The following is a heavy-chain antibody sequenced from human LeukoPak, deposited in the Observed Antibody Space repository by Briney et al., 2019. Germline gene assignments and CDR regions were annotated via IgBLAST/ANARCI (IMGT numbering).Heavy chain of an antibody. J-gene: IGHJ4*02. CDR2: ISGSGGST. Sequence: PGGSLRLSCAASGFTFSSYAMSWVRQAPGKGLEWVSAISGSGGSTYYADSVKGRFTISRDNSKNTLYLQMNSLRAEDTAVYYCADTGMRRWLQFLDYWGEGTLDTVSS. V-gene: IGHV3-23*01. D-gene: IGHD5-24*01. CDR3: ADTGMRRWLQFLDY. CDR1: GFTFSSYA.